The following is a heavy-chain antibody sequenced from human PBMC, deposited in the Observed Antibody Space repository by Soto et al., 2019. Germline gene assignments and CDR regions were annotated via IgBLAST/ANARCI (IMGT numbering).Heavy chain of an antibody. CDR3: ANDGGGYVSDGFDI. CDR1: GFIISSYA. D-gene: IGHD5-18*01. J-gene: IGHJ3*02. V-gene: IGHV3-23*01. Sequence: EVQLLESGGGLVQPGGSLRLSCAASGFIISSYAMTWVRQAPGKGLEWVSTISGSGGSTYYADSVKGRFTISRDSSKNTLLLQMNTLRADDTAIYYCANDGGGYVSDGFDIWGQGTMVTVSS. CDR2: ISGSGGST.